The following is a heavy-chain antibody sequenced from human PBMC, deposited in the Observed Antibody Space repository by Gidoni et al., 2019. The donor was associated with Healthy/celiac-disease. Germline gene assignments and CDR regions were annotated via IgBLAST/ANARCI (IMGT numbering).Heavy chain of an antibody. D-gene: IGHD3-22*01. J-gene: IGHJ4*02. CDR1: GFTFDDYA. CDR3: AKDRYYDSSGYLGY. V-gene: IGHV3-9*01. CDR2: ISWNSGSI. Sequence: EVQLVESGGGLVQPGRSLRLSCAAAGFTFDDYAMHWVRQAPGTGLEWVSGISWNSGSIGYADSVKGRFTISRDNAKNSLYLQMNSLRAEDTALYYCAKDRYYDSSGYLGYWGQGTLVTVSS.